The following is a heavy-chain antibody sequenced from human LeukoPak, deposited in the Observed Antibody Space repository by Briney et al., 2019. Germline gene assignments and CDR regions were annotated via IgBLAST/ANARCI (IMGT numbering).Heavy chain of an antibody. D-gene: IGHD6-19*01. CDR3: VKDIGGSGWYYYYYGMDV. CDR2: ISYDGSNK. J-gene: IGHJ6*02. Sequence: AGGSLRLSCAASGFTFSSYGMHWVRQAPGKGLEWVAVISYDGSNKYYADSVKGRFTISRDNSKNTLYLQMNSLRAEDMAVYYCVKDIGGSGWYYYYYGMDVWGQGTTVTVSS. CDR1: GFTFSSYG. V-gene: IGHV3-30*18.